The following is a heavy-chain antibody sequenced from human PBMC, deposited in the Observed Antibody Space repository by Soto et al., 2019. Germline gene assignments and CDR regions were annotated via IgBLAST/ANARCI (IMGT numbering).Heavy chain of an antibody. J-gene: IGHJ4*02. CDR2: IYYSGST. Sequence: SETLSLTCTVSGGSISSYYWSWIRQPPGKGLEWIGYIYYSGSTNYNPSLKSRVTISVDTSKNQFSLKLSSVTAADTAVYYCARDYSSGWYFDYWGQGTLVTVSS. D-gene: IGHD6-19*01. CDR1: GGSISSYY. V-gene: IGHV4-59*08. CDR3: ARDYSSGWYFDY.